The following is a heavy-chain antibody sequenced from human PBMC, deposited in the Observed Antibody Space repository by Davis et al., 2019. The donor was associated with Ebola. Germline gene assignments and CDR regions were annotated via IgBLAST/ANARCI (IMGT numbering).Heavy chain of an antibody. CDR1: GFTFSDYW. CDR3: ARVLSSFYYGMDV. Sequence: PGGSLRLSCAASGFTFSDYWMTWVRQAPGKGLEWVANIKQDGSEKYYVDSVKGRFTISRDNAKNSLYLQMNSLRAEDTAVYYCARVLSSFYYGMDVWGQGTTVTVSS. J-gene: IGHJ6*02. CDR2: IKQDGSEK. D-gene: IGHD6-6*01. V-gene: IGHV3-7*01.